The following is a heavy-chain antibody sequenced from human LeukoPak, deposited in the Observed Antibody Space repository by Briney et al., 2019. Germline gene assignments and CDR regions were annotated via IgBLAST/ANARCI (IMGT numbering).Heavy chain of an antibody. Sequence: GGSLRLSCAAAGFTFSNYAMHWVRQAPGKGLEWVAVISYDGTHEYYADSVKGRFTISRDNSKNTVYLQMNSLRAEDTAVYYCAKVSPTGRAFDCWGQGTLVTVSS. V-gene: IGHV3-30*14. D-gene: IGHD1-1*01. J-gene: IGHJ4*02. CDR3: AKVSPTGRAFDC. CDR2: ISYDGTHE. CDR1: GFTFSNYA.